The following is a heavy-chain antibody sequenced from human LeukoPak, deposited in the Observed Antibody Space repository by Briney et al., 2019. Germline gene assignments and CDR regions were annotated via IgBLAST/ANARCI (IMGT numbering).Heavy chain of an antibody. D-gene: IGHD3-3*01. Sequence: PSETLSLTCAVYGGSFSGYYWSWIRQPPGKGLEWIGEINHSGSTNYNPSLKSRVTISVDTSKNQFSLKLSSVTAADTAVYYCARSYDFWSGYRFDYWGQGTLVTVSS. CDR2: INHSGST. CDR3: ARSYDFWSGYRFDY. V-gene: IGHV4-34*01. J-gene: IGHJ4*02. CDR1: GGSFSGYY.